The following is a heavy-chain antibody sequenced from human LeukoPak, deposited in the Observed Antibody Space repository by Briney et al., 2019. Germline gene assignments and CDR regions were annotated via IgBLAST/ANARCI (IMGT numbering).Heavy chain of an antibody. CDR2: IKQDGSEK. CDR3: ARGEAAAGIPFDY. J-gene: IGHJ4*02. Sequence: GGSLRLSCAASGFTFSSYWMSWVRQAPGKGLEWVANIKQDGSEKYYVDSVKGRFTISRDNAKNSLYLQTNSLRAEDTAVYYCARGEAAAGIPFDYWGQGTLVTVSS. D-gene: IGHD6-13*01. V-gene: IGHV3-7*01. CDR1: GFTFSSYW.